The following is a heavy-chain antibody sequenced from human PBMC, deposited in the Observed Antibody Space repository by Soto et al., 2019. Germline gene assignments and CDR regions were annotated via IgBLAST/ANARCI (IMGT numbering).Heavy chain of an antibody. Sequence: ASVKVSCKASGYTFTSYGISWVRQAPGQGLEWMGWISAYNGNTNYAQKLQGRVTMTTDTSTSTAYMELRSLRSDDTAVYYCARERPRFENGRLRYFDWLPYYFDYWGQGTLVTVSS. CDR1: GYTFTSYG. CDR2: ISAYNGNT. CDR3: ARERPRFENGRLRYFDWLPYYFDY. D-gene: IGHD3-9*01. J-gene: IGHJ4*02. V-gene: IGHV1-18*01.